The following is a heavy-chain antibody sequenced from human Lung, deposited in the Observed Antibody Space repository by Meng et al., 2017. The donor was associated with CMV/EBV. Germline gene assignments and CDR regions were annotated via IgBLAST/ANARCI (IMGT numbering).Heavy chain of an antibody. CDR3: AREPYDYDSSLDY. V-gene: IGHV3-74*01. Sequence: SCAASGFTFSSTWMHWVRQAPGKGLVWVSRINSVGSSTIYADSVKGRFTISIDNAKNTLYLQMNSLRSEDTAVYYCAREPYDYDSSLDYWGQGTLVTVSS. D-gene: IGHD3-22*01. CDR2: INSVGSST. CDR1: GFTFSSTW. J-gene: IGHJ4*02.